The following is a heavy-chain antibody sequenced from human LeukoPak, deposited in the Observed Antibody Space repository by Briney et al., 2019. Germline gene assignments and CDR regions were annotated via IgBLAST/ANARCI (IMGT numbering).Heavy chain of an antibody. D-gene: IGHD6-6*01. CDR3: ARQIHSSSSVDDAFDI. CDR1: GGSISSSSYY. J-gene: IGHJ3*02. CDR2: IYYSGST. Sequence: PSETLSLTCTVSGGSISSSSYYWGWIRQPPGKGLEWIGSIYYSGSTHYNPSLKSRVTISVDTSKNQFSLKLSSVTAADTAVYYCARQIHSSSSVDDAFDIWGQGTMVTVSS. V-gene: IGHV4-39*01.